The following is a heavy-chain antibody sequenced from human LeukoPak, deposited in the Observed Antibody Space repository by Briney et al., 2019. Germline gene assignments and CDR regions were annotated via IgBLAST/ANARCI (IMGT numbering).Heavy chain of an antibody. V-gene: IGHV4-59*01. D-gene: IGHD3-10*01. J-gene: IGHJ5*02. CDR2: IYYSGST. CDR3: ARGGYYGSGNDFRFDP. Sequence: PSETLSLTCTVSGGSISSYYWSWIRQPPGKGMEWIGYIYYSGSTNYNPSLKSRVTISVDTSKNQFSLKLSSVTAADTAIYYCARGGYYGSGNDFRFDPWGQGTLVTVSS. CDR1: GGSISSYY.